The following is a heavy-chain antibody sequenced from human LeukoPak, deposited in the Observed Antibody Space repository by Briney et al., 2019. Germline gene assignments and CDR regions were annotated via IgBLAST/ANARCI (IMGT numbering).Heavy chain of an antibody. CDR1: GFTFSSYA. CDR2: ITGTGGST. J-gene: IGHJ3*01. Sequence: GSLRLSCAASGFTFSSYAMSWVRQAPGKGLEWVSAITGTGGSTYYVASVKGRFTVSRDNSRNTLYLQMSSLRAEDSAMYYCAKVRDTRDWYKDAFDVWGQGTRVTVSS. CDR3: AKVRDTRDWYKDAFDV. D-gene: IGHD6-19*01. V-gene: IGHV3-23*01.